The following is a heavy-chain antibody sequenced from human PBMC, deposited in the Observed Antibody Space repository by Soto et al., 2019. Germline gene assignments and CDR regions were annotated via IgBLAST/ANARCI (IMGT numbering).Heavy chain of an antibody. D-gene: IGHD1-26*01. J-gene: IGHJ4*03. CDR1: GYRFTNYC. CDR3: ASPYSGGANGPFDV. Sequence: PVESLKLSCKGSGYRFTNYCIGWVRQIPGKGLEWMGIIYPCDSHAIYSPSFQGQVTMSADKSISTAYLQWSSLKASDTAMYYCASPYSGGANGPFDVWGHGTLVTVSS. CDR2: IYPCDSHA. V-gene: IGHV5-51*01.